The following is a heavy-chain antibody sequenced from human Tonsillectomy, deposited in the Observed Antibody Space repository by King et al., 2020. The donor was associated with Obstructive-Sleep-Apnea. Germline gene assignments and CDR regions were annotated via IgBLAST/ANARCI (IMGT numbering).Heavy chain of an antibody. V-gene: IGHV3-21*01. Sequence: VQLVESGGGLVKPGGSLKLSCAASGLTFSSHNMNWVRQAPGKGLEWVSSIRTSSTYIFYADSVKGRFTISRDNAKNSLYLQMNNLRVEDTAVYYCGRRQPNRAGGYYYGMDVWGQGTTVTVSS. J-gene: IGHJ6*02. CDR3: GRRQPNRAGGYYYGMDV. CDR1: GLTFSSHN. D-gene: IGHD3-10*01. CDR2: IRTSSTYI.